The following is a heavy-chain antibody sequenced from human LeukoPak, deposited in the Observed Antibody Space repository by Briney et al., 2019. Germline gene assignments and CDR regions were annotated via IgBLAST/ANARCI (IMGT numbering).Heavy chain of an antibody. J-gene: IGHJ4*02. CDR1: GGSVSSSSYC. V-gene: IGHV4-39*02. CDR3: AREYPFDY. CDR2: ICSSGNT. Sequence: TSETLSLTCNVSGGSVSSSSYCWGWIRQPPGKGLEWIGSICSSGNTYCNPSLKSRVTISVDTSKNQFSLKLSSVTAADTAVYYCAREYPFDYWGQGTLVTVSS.